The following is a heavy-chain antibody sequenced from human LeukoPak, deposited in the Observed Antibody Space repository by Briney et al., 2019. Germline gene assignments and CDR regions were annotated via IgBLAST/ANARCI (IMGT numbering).Heavy chain of an antibody. V-gene: IGHV4-59*01. D-gene: IGHD3-16*01. CDR3: ARDGAPGGSAYFDY. J-gene: IGHJ4*02. CDR2: ISYSGST. Sequence: PSETLSLTCTVSGGSISSYYWSWIRQPPGKGLEWIGYISYSGSTNYNPSLKSRVTISVDTSKTQFSLKLTSVTAADTAVYYCARDGAPGGSAYFDYWGQGTLVTVSS. CDR1: GGSISSYY.